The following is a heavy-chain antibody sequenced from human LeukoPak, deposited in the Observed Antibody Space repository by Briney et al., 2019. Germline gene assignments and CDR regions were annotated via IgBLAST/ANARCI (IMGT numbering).Heavy chain of an antibody. CDR1: GGSISSYY. CDR3: ASRPYNYYGSGSPQPFDY. D-gene: IGHD3-10*01. J-gene: IGHJ4*02. V-gene: IGHV4-59*01. CDR2: IYYSGST. Sequence: SETLSLTCTVSGGSISSYYWSWIRQPPGKGLEWIGYIYYSGSTNYNPSLKSRVTISVDTSKNQFSLKLSSVTAADTAVYYCASRPYNYYGSGSPQPFDYWGQGTLVTVSS.